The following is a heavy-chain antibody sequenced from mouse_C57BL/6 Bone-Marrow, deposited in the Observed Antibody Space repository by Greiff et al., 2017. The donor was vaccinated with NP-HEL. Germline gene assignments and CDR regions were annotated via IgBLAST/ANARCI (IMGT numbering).Heavy chain of an antibody. CDR2: ISNGGGST. Sequence: EVQVVESGGGLVQPGGSLKLSCAASGFTFSDYYMYWVRQTPEKRLEWVAYISNGGGSTYYPDTVKGRFNISRDNAKNTLYLQMSRLKSEDTAMYYCARRYDGYYGPDAMDYWGQGTSVTVSS. J-gene: IGHJ4*01. V-gene: IGHV5-12*01. CDR1: GFTFSDYY. D-gene: IGHD2-3*01. CDR3: ARRYDGYYGPDAMDY.